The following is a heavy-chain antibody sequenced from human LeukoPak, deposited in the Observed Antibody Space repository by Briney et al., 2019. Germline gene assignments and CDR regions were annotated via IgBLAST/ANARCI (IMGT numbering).Heavy chain of an antibody. Sequence: ASVKVSCKASGGTFSSYAISWVRQAPGQGLEWMGGIIPSFGTANYAQKFQGRVTITTDESTSTAYMELSSLRSEDTAVYYCARALRGYSGFHYYYYMDVWGKGTTVTVSS. D-gene: IGHD5-12*01. CDR3: ARALRGYSGFHYYYYMDV. V-gene: IGHV1-69*05. CDR2: IIPSFGTA. CDR1: GGTFSSYA. J-gene: IGHJ6*03.